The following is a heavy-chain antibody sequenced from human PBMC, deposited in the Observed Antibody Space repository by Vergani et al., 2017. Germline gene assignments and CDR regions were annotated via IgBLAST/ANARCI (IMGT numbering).Heavy chain of an antibody. Sequence: EVQLVESGGGLVNPGGCLTLSCVASGFSLSTYTFNWVRQAPGGGLEWVSSLNKNNYYIYYADSVKGRFTISRDNAKTTLYLQMNSLRDEDRGVYYCARISGGSAPYLHYWGQGTLVTVAS. J-gene: IGHJ1*01. D-gene: IGHD2-15*01. CDR1: GFSLSTYT. CDR3: ARISGGSAPYLHY. CDR2: LNKNNYYI. V-gene: IGHV3-21*03.